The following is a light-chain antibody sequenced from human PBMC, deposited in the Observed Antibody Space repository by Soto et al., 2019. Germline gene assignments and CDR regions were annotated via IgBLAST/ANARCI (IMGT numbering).Light chain of an antibody. CDR3: CSFAGSFTSYV. J-gene: IGLJ1*01. Sequence: QSALTQPRSVSGSPGQSVTIYCTGTTNYVSWFQQHPGKAPKLIIYDVNKRPSGVPGRFSGSKSGNTASLTISGLQAEDAADYYCCSFAGSFTSYVFGTGTKV. CDR2: DVN. CDR1: TNY. V-gene: IGLV2-11*01.